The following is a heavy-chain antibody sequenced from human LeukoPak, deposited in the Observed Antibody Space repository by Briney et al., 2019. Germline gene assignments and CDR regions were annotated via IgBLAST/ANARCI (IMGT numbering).Heavy chain of an antibody. J-gene: IGHJ4*02. CDR1: GGSISSGGYY. D-gene: IGHD2-2*01. CDR3: ARVNQLQLYYFDY. V-gene: IGHV4-30-2*01. CDR2: IYHSGST. Sequence: SETLSLTCTVSGGSISSGGYYWSWIRQPPGKGLEWIGYIYHSGSTYHNPSLKSRVTISVDRSRNQFSLKLSSVTAADTAVYYCARVNQLQLYYFDYWGQGTLVTVSS.